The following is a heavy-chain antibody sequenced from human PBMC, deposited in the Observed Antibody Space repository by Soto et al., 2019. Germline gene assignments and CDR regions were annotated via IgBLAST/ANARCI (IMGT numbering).Heavy chain of an antibody. D-gene: IGHD2-21*02. CDR1: GGSISSGGYY. V-gene: IGHV4-31*03. Sequence: PSETLSLTCTVSGGSISSGGYYWSWIRQHPGKGLEWIGYIYYSGSTYYNPSLKSRVTISVDTSKNQFSLKLSSVTAADTAVYYCARDVVTAIHYYYYGMDVWGQGTTVT. J-gene: IGHJ6*02. CDR3: ARDVVTAIHYYYYGMDV. CDR2: IYYSGST.